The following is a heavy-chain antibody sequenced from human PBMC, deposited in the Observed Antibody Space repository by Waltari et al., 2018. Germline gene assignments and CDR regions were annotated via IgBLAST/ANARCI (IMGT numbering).Heavy chain of an antibody. V-gene: IGHV1-69*08. J-gene: IGHJ4*02. CDR2: TIPIFGSA. CDR3: GLTVTSAPVDY. Sequence: QVQLVQSGAEVKKPGSSVKVSCQASGGTFSSYAISWVRQAPGHGLEWMGTTIPIFGSANYAQTFQRRVTVTADKSTSTADMELGSLRSEDTAVYYCGLTVTSAPVDYWVQGTLVTVSS. D-gene: IGHD4-17*01. CDR1: GGTFSSYA.